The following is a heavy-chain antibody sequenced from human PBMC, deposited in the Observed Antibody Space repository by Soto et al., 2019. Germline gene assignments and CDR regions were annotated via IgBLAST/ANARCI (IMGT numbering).Heavy chain of an antibody. J-gene: IGHJ5*02. Sequence: SPETLSLACTVSGGSVSSYYSSWIRQPPGKGLEWIGYIYYSGSTNYNPSLKKRVTISVDTSKNQFSLKLSSVTAADTAVYYCARDRAYDFWSGYHWFDPWGQGTLVTVSS. D-gene: IGHD3-3*01. CDR2: IYYSGST. CDR3: ARDRAYDFWSGYHWFDP. CDR1: GGSVSSYY. V-gene: IGHV4-59*02.